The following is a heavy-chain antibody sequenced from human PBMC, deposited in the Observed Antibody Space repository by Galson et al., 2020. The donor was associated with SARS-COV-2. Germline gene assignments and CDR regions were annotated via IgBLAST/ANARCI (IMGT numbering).Heavy chain of an antibody. J-gene: IGHJ4*02. CDR2: ISYDGTDK. D-gene: IGHD6-19*01. V-gene: IGHV3-30*04. CDR3: ARDRGAVAYYFDY. CDR1: GFTFTTFA. Sequence: SLKISCAASGFTFTTFAMHWVRQAPGKGLEWVAVISYDGTDKDYADSVKGRFTISRDTSTNTLYLHMSSLRADDSAVYYCARDRGAVAYYFDYWGRGTLVSVSS.